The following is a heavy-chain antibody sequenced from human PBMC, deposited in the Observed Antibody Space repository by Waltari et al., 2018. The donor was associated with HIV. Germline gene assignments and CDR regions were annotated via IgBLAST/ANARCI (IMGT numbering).Heavy chain of an antibody. CDR2: IEYSGST. V-gene: IGHV4-61*01. J-gene: IGHJ4*02. CDR1: GGSVSSGSYY. Sequence: QVQLQESGPGLVKPSETLSRTCTVSGGSVSSGSYYWSWLRQPPGKGLECIGYIEYSGSTNYNPTLKSRVTISVDTSKNQFSLKLSSVTAADTAVYYCARTTYSSGWYVDYFDYWGQGTLVTVSS. CDR3: ARTTYSSGWYVDYFDY. D-gene: IGHD6-19*01.